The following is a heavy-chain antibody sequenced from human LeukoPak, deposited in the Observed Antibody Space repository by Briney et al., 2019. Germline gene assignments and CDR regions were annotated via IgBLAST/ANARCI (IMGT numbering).Heavy chain of an antibody. Sequence: SVKVSCKASGGTCSSYAISWVRQAPGQGLEWMGRIIPIFGIANYAQKFQGRVTITADKSTSTAYMELSSLRSEDTAVYYCARWGIAVAGTKESYYFDYWGQGTLVTVSS. CDR3: ARWGIAVAGTKESYYFDY. J-gene: IGHJ4*02. V-gene: IGHV1-69*04. CDR1: GGTCSSYA. CDR2: IIPIFGIA. D-gene: IGHD6-19*01.